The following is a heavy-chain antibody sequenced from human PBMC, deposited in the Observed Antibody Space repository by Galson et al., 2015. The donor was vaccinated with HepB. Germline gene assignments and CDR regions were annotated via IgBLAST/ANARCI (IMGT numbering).Heavy chain of an antibody. CDR3: ARGTHDSYGPYYYYGMDV. Sequence: SVKVSCKASGYTFTSYYMHWVRQAPGQGLEWMGIINPSGGSTSYAQKFQGRVTMTRDTSTSTVYMELSSLRSEDTAVYYCARGTHDSYGPYYYYGMDVWGQGTTVTVSS. CDR2: INPSGGST. CDR1: GYTFTSYY. D-gene: IGHD5-18*01. V-gene: IGHV1-46*01. J-gene: IGHJ6*02.